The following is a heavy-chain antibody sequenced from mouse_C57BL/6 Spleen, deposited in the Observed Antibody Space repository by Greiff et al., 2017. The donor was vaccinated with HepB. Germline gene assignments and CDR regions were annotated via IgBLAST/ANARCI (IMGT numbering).Heavy chain of an antibody. V-gene: IGHV2-5*01. Sequence: VMLVESGPGLVQPSQSLSITCTVSGFSLTSYGVHWVRQSPGKGLEWLGVIWRGGSTDYNAAFMSRLSITKDNSKSQVFFKMNSLQADDTAIYYCAKNDGYDEGYAMDYWGQGTSVTVSS. CDR1: GFSLTSYG. J-gene: IGHJ4*01. D-gene: IGHD2-2*01. CDR2: IWRGGST. CDR3: AKNDGYDEGYAMDY.